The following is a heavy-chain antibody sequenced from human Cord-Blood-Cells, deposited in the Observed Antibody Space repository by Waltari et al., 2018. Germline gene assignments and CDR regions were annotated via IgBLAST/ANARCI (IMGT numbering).Heavy chain of an antibody. CDR2: INPNSGGT. CDR3: ARAAGHFDY. D-gene: IGHD3-10*01. V-gene: IGHV1-2*06. J-gene: IGHJ4*02. CDR1: GYTFTGTY. Sequence: QVQLVQSGAEVKKPGASVKVSCKASGYTFTGTYMHWVRQAPGQGLEWMRRINPNSGGTNYAQQFQGRVTMTRYTSISTAYMELSRLRSDDTAVYYCARAAGHFDYWGQGTLVTVSS.